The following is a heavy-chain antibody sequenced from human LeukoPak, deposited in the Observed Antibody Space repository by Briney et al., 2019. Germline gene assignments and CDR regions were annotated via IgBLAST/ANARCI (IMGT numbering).Heavy chain of an antibody. CDR2: MNPNRGNT. Sequence: ASVKVSCKASGYTFTSYDINWVRQATGQGLEWMGWMNPNRGNTGYAQKFQGRVTMTRNTSISTAYTELSSLRSEDTAVYYCASYRDILTAFDIWGQGTMVTVSS. J-gene: IGHJ3*02. CDR3: ASYRDILTAFDI. V-gene: IGHV1-8*01. D-gene: IGHD3-9*01. CDR1: GYTFTSYD.